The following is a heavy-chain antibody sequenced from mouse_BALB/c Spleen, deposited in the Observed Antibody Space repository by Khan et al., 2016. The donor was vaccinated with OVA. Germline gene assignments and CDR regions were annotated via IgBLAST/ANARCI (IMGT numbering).Heavy chain of an antibody. D-gene: IGHD2-14*01. CDR2: IWGDGST. V-gene: IGHV2-6-7*01. CDR3: ARYVSMDY. J-gene: IGHJ4*01. Sequence: QVQLKQSGPGLVAPSQRLSITCTVSGFSLTDYGVNWVRQPPGKGLEWLGMIWGDGSTDYNSDLKSRMSISEDNYKSQVVLKMNSMQTDDTARYSCARYVSMDYWGQGTSVTVSS. CDR1: GFSLTDYG.